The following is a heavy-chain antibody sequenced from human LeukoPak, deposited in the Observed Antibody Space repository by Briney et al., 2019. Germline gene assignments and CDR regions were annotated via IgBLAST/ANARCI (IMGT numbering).Heavy chain of an antibody. CDR3: AREGGYSGYDYWDY. CDR2: INHSGST. D-gene: IGHD5-12*01. V-gene: IGHV4-34*01. Sequence: SETLSLTCTVSGGSISSYYWSWIRQPPGKGLEWIGEINHSGSTNYNPSLKSRVTISVDTSKNQFSLKLSSVTAADTAVYYCAREGGYSGYDYWDYWGQGTLVTVSS. CDR1: GGSISSYY. J-gene: IGHJ4*02.